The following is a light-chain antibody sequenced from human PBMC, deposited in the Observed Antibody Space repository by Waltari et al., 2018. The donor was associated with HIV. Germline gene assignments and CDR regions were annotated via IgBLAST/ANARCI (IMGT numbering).Light chain of an antibody. J-gene: IGLJ2*01. V-gene: IGLV1-40*01. CDR2: SYI. CDR1: RSNIGAGYF. Sequence: QSALTQPPSVSGAPGQRGPISCTGNRSNIGAGYFVHWYQPLPGTAPKLLVYSYINRPAGVPDRFSGSKSGTSASLVITGLQAEDEADYYCQSYDSSLRASVFGGGTKLTVL. CDR3: QSYDSSLRASV.